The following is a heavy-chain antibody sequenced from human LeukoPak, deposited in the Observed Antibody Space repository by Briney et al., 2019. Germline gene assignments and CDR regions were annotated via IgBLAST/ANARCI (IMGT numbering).Heavy chain of an antibody. V-gene: IGHV4-39*07. Sequence: SETLSLTCTVSGGSIYSSSYYWGWIRQTPGKGLEWIGSMYYTGNSFYNPSLKSRVTISVDTSKNQFSLNLSSVTAADTAVYYCARDQTYSGSGIYTYFDYWGQGILVTVSS. CDR3: ARDQTYSGSGIYTYFDY. CDR2: MYYTGNS. D-gene: IGHD3-10*01. CDR1: GGSIYSSSYY. J-gene: IGHJ4*02.